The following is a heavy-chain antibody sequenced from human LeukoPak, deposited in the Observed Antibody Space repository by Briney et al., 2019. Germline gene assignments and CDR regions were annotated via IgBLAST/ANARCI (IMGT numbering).Heavy chain of an antibody. CDR2: INPNSGGT. V-gene: IGHV1-2*02. J-gene: IGHJ4*02. Sequence: ASVKVSCKASGYTFTGFYIHWVRQAPGQGLQWMGWINPNSGGTNYAQKFQGRVTMTRDTSISTAYMELSRLRSDDTAVYYCAAIAVAATFDYWGQGTPVTVSS. D-gene: IGHD6-19*01. CDR3: AAIAVAATFDY. CDR1: GYTFTGFY.